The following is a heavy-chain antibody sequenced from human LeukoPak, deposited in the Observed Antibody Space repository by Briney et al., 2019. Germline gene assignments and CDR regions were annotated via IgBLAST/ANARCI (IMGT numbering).Heavy chain of an antibody. V-gene: IGHV3-66*01. Sequence: PGGSLRLSCAASGFTFSSYAMSWVRQAPGKGLEWVSIIYINDYAYYSDSVKGRFTISRDNSKNTLDLQMSSLRAEDTAVYYCARDVLRGGSSFNWGQGTLVTVSS. CDR2: IYINDYA. J-gene: IGHJ4*02. D-gene: IGHD3-16*01. CDR1: GFTFSSYA. CDR3: ARDVLRGGSSFN.